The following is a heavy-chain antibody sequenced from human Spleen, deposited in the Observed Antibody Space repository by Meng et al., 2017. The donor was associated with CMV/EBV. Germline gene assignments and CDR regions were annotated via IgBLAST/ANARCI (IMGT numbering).Heavy chain of an antibody. V-gene: IGHV4-34*01. CDR2: INHSGRT. CDR3: ARRTRVRGVKVSGFEY. D-gene: IGHD3-10*01. CDR1: GGSLSGYC. Sequence: GGSLSGYCWSWIRQPPGKGLEWIGEINHSGRTNYDPSLKSRGTISVDTSKNLFSLRLTSVTAADTAVYYCARRTRVRGVKVSGFEYWGQGTLVTVSS. J-gene: IGHJ4*02.